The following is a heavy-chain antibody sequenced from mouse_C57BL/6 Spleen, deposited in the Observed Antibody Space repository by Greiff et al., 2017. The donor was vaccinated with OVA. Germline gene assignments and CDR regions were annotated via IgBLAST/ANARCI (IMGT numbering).Heavy chain of an antibody. Sequence: VKLVESGPGLVAPSQSLSITCTVSGFSLTSYAISWVRQPPGKGLEWLGVIWTGGGTNYNSALKSRLSISKDNPKSHVFLKMNSLQTDDTARYYCARTSYDYDFPADFDYWGQGTTLTVSS. CDR2: IWTGGGT. V-gene: IGHV2-9-1*01. J-gene: IGHJ2*01. CDR3: ARTSYDYDFPADFDY. CDR1: GFSLTSYA. D-gene: IGHD2-4*01.